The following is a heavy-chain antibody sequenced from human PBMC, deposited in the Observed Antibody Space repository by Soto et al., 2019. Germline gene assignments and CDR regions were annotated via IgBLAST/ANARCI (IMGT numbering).Heavy chain of an antibody. Sequence: NPSETLSLTCTVSGGSISSYYWSWIRQPPGKGLEWIGYIYYSGSTNYNPSLKSRVTISVDTSKNQFSLKLSSVTAADTAVYYCARATTPEYCSSTSCYYYYGMDVWGQGTTVTVSS. CDR1: GGSISSYY. CDR3: ARATTPEYCSSTSCYYYYGMDV. V-gene: IGHV4-59*01. CDR2: IYYSGST. D-gene: IGHD2-2*01. J-gene: IGHJ6*02.